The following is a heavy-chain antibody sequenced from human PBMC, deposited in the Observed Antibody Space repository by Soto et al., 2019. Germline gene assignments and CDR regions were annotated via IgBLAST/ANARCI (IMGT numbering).Heavy chain of an antibody. CDR3: ARAQGLVTPYSFDF. CDR2: IYYSGTV. V-gene: IGHV4-30-4*01. D-gene: IGHD5-18*01. Sequence: SETLSLACTVSGASISSADYYWSWLRQPPGKGLEWIGYIYYSGTVYFNPSLKGRVSISLDTPKNDFSLTLASVTAADTAVYYCARAQGLVTPYSFDFWGQGTLVTVSS. J-gene: IGHJ4*02. CDR1: GASISSADYY.